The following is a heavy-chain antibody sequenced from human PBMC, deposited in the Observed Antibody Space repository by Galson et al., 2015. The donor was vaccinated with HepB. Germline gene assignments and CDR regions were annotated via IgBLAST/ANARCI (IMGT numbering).Heavy chain of an antibody. CDR3: ARDRDYSSHGTYGMDV. CDR1: GDSVSDNSAA. Sequence: CAISGDSVSDNSAAWNWIRQSPSRGLEWLGRTYYRFQWYNDYAVSVKSRITINADTSKNQFSLQLNSMTPEDTAVYYCARDRDYSSHGTYGMDVWGQGTTVTVSS. D-gene: IGHD6-19*01. V-gene: IGHV6-1*01. CDR2: TYYRFQWYN. J-gene: IGHJ6*02.